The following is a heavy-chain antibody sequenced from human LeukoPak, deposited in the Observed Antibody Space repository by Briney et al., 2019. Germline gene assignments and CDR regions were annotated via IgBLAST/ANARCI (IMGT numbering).Heavy chain of an antibody. Sequence: GSLRLSCVASGFSFSRSWMSWVRQAPGKGLEWVANIKVDGSEKHYLDSVEGRLIISRDNAKNSLHLQMNSLRAEDTAEYYCVRDGPFGSGTFGYWAQGTLVSVSS. CDR2: IKVDGSEK. V-gene: IGHV3-7*01. CDR3: VRDGPFGSGTFGY. CDR1: GFSFSRSW. D-gene: IGHD3-10*01. J-gene: IGHJ4*02.